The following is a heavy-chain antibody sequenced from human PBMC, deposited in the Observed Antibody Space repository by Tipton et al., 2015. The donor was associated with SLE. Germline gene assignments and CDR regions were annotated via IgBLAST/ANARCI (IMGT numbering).Heavy chain of an antibody. V-gene: IGHV4-59*01. CDR3: ARQSMAARPDFDF. D-gene: IGHD6-6*01. CDR2: VYNSGST. Sequence: TLSLTCTVSGGSISKYYWSWIRQPPGKGLEWIGYVYNSGSTNYNPSLKSRVTISLDTSKNQFSLILNSVTAADTAVYYCARQSMAARPDFDFWGQGTLVTVSS. J-gene: IGHJ4*02. CDR1: GGSISKYY.